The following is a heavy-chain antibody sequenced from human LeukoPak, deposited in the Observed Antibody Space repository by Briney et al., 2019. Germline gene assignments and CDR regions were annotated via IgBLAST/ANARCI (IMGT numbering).Heavy chain of an antibody. D-gene: IGHD1-26*01. CDR1: GFTFDDYA. CDR3: AKSAVGATEYYFDY. J-gene: IGHJ4*02. V-gene: IGHV3-9*01. Sequence: GRSRRLSCAASGFTFDDYAMHWVRQAPGKGLEWVSGISWNSGSIGYADSVKGRFTISRDNAKNSLYLQMNSLRAEDTALYYCAKSAVGATEYYFDYWGQGTLVTVSS. CDR2: ISWNSGSI.